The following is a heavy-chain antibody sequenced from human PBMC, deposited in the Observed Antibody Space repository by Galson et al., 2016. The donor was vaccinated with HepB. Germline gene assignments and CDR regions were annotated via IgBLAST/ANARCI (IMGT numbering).Heavy chain of an antibody. D-gene: IGHD3-22*01. CDR1: GFTFSSYA. V-gene: IGHV3-23*01. CDR2: IGGSGGNT. Sequence: SLRLSCAASGFTFSSYAVSWVRQAPGKGLEWVSSIGGSGGNTYYADAVKGRFTISRYNSKNTLYLQMNILRAGDTAVYYCAKETGAYYDSSGYYPPTPYYFDYWGQGTLVTVSS. J-gene: IGHJ4*02. CDR3: AKETGAYYDSSGYYPPTPYYFDY.